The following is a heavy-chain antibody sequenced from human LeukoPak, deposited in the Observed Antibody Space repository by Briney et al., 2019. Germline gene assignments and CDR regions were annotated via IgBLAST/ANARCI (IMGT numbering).Heavy chain of an antibody. D-gene: IGHD1-1*01. CDR3: TTRYDRPWHDGY. CDR1: GFTFKDAW. Sequence: GGSLRLSCVASGFTFKDAWMNGVRQAPGKGPEWVGRIKRKADGETRDYAAPAKDRFIISRDDSKNTLYLQMNSLKTEDTGVYYCTTRYDRPWHDGYWGQGTLVTVSS. CDR2: IKRKADGETR. J-gene: IGHJ4*02. V-gene: IGHV3-15*01.